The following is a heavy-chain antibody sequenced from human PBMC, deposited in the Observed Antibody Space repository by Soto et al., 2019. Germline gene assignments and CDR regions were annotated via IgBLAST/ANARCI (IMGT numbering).Heavy chain of an antibody. V-gene: IGHV1-18*01. Sequence: QVKLVQSGAEVKKPGASIKVSCKASGYSFATSGMTWVRQAPGQGLEWVGWISAYNGNSNYDQNLQGRVTMTTDTSTTTAYLELRNLRSDDSAVYYCARAGQYYDASGYANWGQGTLVTVSS. CDR1: GYSFATSG. J-gene: IGHJ4*02. CDR3: ARAGQYYDASGYAN. CDR2: ISAYNGNS. D-gene: IGHD3-22*01.